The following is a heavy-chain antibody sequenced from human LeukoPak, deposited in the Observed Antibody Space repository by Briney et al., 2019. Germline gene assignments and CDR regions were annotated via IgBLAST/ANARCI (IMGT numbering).Heavy chain of an antibody. V-gene: IGHV4-34*01. J-gene: IGHJ4*02. CDR3: ARSGYSSGWFDY. CDR2: INHSGST. D-gene: IGHD6-19*01. CDR1: GGSFSGYY. Sequence: SETLSLTCAVYGGSFSGYYWSWIRQPPGKGLEWIGEINHSGSTNYNPSLKSRVTISIDTSKNQFSLKLSSVTAADTAVYYCARSGYSSGWFDYWGQGTLVTVSS.